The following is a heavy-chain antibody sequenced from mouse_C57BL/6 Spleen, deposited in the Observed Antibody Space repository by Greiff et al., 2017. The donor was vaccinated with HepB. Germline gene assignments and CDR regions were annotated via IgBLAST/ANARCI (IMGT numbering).Heavy chain of an antibody. V-gene: IGHV5-9*01. D-gene: IGHD2-4*01. CDR3: ARLDYDCGAWFAY. CDR1: GFTFSSYT. CDR2: ISGGGGNT. J-gene: IGHJ3*01. Sequence: EVKLMESGGGLVKPGGSLKLSCAASGFTFSSYTMSWVRQTPVKRLEWVATISGGGGNTYYPDSVKGRFTISRDNAKNTLYLQMSSLRSEDTALYYCARLDYDCGAWFAYGGQGTLVTVSA.